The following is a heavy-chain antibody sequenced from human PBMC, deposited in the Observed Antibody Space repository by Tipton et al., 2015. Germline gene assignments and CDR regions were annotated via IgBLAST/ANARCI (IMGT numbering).Heavy chain of an antibody. D-gene: IGHD6-13*01. CDR2: ISPDKGQT. CDR3: ARENSIWYPYCDH. J-gene: IGHJ4*02. Sequence: LVQSGASVKVSCKASGYSFSTYGISWVRQAPGQGLEWMGWISPDKGQTNYAQKVQGRVTMTTDTSTSTAYMELRSLRSDDTAFYFCARENSIWYPYCDHWGQGTLVTVSS. V-gene: IGHV1-18*01. CDR1: GYSFSTYG.